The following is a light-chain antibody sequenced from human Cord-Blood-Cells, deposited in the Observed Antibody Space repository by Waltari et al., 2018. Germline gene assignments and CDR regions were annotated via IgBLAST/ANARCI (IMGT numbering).Light chain of an antibody. Sequence: QSALTQPRPVSGSPGQSVTISCTGTSSDVGGYNYVSWYQQHPGKAHKLMIYDVSKRPSGVPDRFSGSKSGNTASLTISGLQAEDEADYYCCSYAGSYTWVFGGGTKLTVL. V-gene: IGLV2-11*01. CDR3: CSYAGSYTWV. J-gene: IGLJ3*02. CDR1: SSDVGGYNY. CDR2: DVS.